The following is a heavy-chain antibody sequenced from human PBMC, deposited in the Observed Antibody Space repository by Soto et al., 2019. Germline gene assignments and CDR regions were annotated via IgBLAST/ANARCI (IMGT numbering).Heavy chain of an antibody. CDR2: ISAYNGNT. CDR3: ARSLYDSSGYYFDY. CDR1: GYTFTSYG. D-gene: IGHD3-22*01. Sequence: GASVKVSCKASGYTFTSYGISCVRQAPGQGLEWMGWISAYNGNTNYAQKFQGWVTMTRDTSISTAYMELSRLRSDDTAVYYCARSLYDSSGYYFDYWGQGTLVTVSS. V-gene: IGHV1-18*04. J-gene: IGHJ4*02.